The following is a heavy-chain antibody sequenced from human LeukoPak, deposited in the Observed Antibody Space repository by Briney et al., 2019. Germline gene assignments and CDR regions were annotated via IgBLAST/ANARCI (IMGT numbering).Heavy chain of an antibody. CDR2: ISGSGGST. Sequence: GGSLRLSCAASGFTFSSYAMSWVRQAPGKGLEWVSAISGSGGSTYYADSVKGRFTISRDNSKNTVYLQMNSLRAEDTAVYYCAKGTPGYGTYYYMDVWGKGTTVTVSS. V-gene: IGHV3-23*01. D-gene: IGHD4-17*01. CDR1: GFTFSSYA. J-gene: IGHJ6*03. CDR3: AKGTPGYGTYYYMDV.